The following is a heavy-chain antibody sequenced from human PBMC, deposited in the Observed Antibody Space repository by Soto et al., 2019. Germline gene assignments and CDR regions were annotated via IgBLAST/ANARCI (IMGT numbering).Heavy chain of an antibody. V-gene: IGHV4-61*05. D-gene: IGHD3-9*01. CDR2: IYYSGST. CDR3: AMGYFDWFQPDGPTPRSWFDP. CDR1: GCSISSTSYY. J-gene: IGHJ5*02. Sequence: PSETLSLTCTVSGCSISSTSYYWGWIRQPPGKGLEWIGYIYYSGSTNYNPSLKSRVTISVDTSKNQFSLKLSSVTAADTAVYYCAMGYFDWFQPDGPTPRSWFDPWGQGTLVTVSS.